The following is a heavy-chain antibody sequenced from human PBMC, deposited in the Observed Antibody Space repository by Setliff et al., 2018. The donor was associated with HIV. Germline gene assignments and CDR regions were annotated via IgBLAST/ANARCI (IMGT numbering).Heavy chain of an antibody. J-gene: IGHJ4*02. Sequence: GGSLRLSCAASGFTFRKYWMSWVRQAPGKGLEWVASVNPDGSEASSVGSMKGRFTVSRDNAKNSLSLQMNSLRVEDTAVYYCADPPSGYWGQGTLVTVSS. CDR1: GFTFRKYW. V-gene: IGHV3-7*01. D-gene: IGHD3-10*01. CDR3: ADPPSGY. CDR2: VNPDGSEA.